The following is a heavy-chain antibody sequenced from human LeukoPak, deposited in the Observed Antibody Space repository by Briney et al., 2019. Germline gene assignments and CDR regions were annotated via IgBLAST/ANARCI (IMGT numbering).Heavy chain of an antibody. CDR3: AKGLDSSGWYSDY. J-gene: IGHJ4*02. CDR1: GFTFSSYG. Sequence: PGGSLRLSCAASGFTFSSYGMHWLRQAPGKGLEWVAVIWYDGSNKYYADSVKGRFTISRDNSKNTLYLQMNSLRAEDTAVYYCAKGLDSSGWYSDYWGQGTLVTVSS. D-gene: IGHD6-19*01. V-gene: IGHV3-33*06. CDR2: IWYDGSNK.